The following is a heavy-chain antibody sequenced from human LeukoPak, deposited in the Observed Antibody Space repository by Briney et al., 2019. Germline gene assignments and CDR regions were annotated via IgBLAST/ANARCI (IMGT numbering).Heavy chain of an antibody. CDR2: IKQDGSEK. V-gene: IGHV3-7*03. CDR3: TRDYRGTFDY. Sequence: PGGSLRLSCVASGFNYNTYWMSWVRQAPGKGLERVANIKQDGSEKNYVDSVKGRFTISRDNAKNSLYLQMNSLRAEDTAIYYCTRDYRGTFDYWGQGTLVTVSS. CDR1: GFNYNTYW. J-gene: IGHJ4*02. D-gene: IGHD1/OR15-1a*01.